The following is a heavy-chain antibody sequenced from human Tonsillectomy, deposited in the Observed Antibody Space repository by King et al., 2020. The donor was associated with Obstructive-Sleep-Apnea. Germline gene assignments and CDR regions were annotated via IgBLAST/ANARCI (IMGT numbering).Heavy chain of an antibody. CDR2: INPNSGGT. D-gene: IGHD3-10*01. CDR1: GYTFTGYY. J-gene: IGHJ5*02. CDR3: ARAGSSRVNWFDP. Sequence: QLVQSGAEVKKPGASVKVSCKASGYTFTGYYMHWVRQAPGQGLEWMGWINPNSGGTNYSQKFQGWVTMTRDTSISTAYMELSRLRSDDTAVYYCARAGSSRVNWFDPWGQGTLVTVSS. V-gene: IGHV1-2*04.